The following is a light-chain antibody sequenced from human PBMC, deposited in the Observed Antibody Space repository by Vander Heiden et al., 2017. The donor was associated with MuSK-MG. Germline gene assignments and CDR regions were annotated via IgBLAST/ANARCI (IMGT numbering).Light chain of an antibody. V-gene: IGKV1-33*01. J-gene: IGKJ3*01. Sequence: DIHMTHSPSSLSASVGDRVTITCQASQDISNYLNWYQQKPGKAPKLLIHDVSNVETGVPSRSSGRGYGTDFTFTISSLQPEDIATYYCQQDTNRFTFGHGTKVDIK. CDR3: QQDTNRFT. CDR2: DVS. CDR1: QDISNY.